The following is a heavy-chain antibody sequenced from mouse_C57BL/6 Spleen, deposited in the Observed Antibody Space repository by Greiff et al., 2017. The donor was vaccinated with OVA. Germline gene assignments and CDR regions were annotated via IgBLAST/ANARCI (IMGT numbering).Heavy chain of an antibody. CDR3: AYYGSSYDY. V-gene: IGHV1-26*01. D-gene: IGHD1-1*01. CDR2: INPNNGGT. CDR1: GYTFTDYY. Sequence: VQLQQSGPELVKPGASVKISCKASGYTFTDYYMNWVKQSHGKSLEWIGDINPNNGGTSYNQKFKGKATLTVDKSSSTAYMELRSLTSEDSAVYYCAYYGSSYDYWGQGTTLTVSS. J-gene: IGHJ2*01.